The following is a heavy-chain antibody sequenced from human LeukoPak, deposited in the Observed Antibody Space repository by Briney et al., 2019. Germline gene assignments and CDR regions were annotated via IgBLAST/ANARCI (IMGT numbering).Heavy chain of an antibody. CDR2: ISSSSSYI. Sequence: PGGSLRLSCAASGFTFSSYSMNWVRQAPGKGLEWVSSISSSSSYIYYADSVKGRFTISRDNAKNSLYLQMNSLRVEDTAVYYCASLIVVVPRGGKDAFDIWGQGTMVTVSS. V-gene: IGHV3-21*01. CDR3: ASLIVVVPRGGKDAFDI. CDR1: GFTFSSYS. J-gene: IGHJ3*02. D-gene: IGHD3-22*01.